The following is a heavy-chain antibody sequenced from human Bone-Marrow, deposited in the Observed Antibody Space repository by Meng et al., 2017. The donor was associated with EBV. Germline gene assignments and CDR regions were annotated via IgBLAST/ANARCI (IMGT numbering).Heavy chain of an antibody. CDR3: ASESGRGYTPDY. D-gene: IGHD3-10*01. CDR1: GGTFNSGA. Sequence: QGPSGQAGADVKEAGTPVEVSCKPSGGTFNSGAISRVRPAPGQGPEWMGGLIPMLGAPNLGQKVQDRVTIIAEKSTSTYYMELSSLSSDDTAVYYCASESGRGYTPDYWGRGTLVTVSS. J-gene: IGHJ4*02. V-gene: IGHV1-69*06. CDR2: LIPMLGAP.